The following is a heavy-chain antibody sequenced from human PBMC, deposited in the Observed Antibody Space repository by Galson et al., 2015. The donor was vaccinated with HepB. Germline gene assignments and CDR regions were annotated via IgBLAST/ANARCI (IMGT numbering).Heavy chain of an antibody. CDR2: ITTRSSAI. CDR3: GTGLLDY. Sequence: SLRLSCAASGLTLSNFNMNWVRQAPGKGLEWVSYITTRSSAIYYADSVEGRFTISRDNAKNSLYLQMDSLTAEDTAVYYCGTGLLDYWGQGTLVTVSS. D-gene: IGHD2-15*01. J-gene: IGHJ4*02. V-gene: IGHV3-48*01. CDR1: GLTLSNFN.